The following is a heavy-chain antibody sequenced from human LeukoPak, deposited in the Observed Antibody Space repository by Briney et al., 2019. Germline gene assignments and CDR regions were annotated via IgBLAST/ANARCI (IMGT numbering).Heavy chain of an antibody. V-gene: IGHV4-31*03. J-gene: IGHJ6*02. CDR2: IYYSGST. Sequence: SQTLSLTCTVSGGSISSGGYYWSWIRQHPGKGLEWIGYIYYSGSTYYNPSLKSRVTISVDTSKNQFSLKLSSMTAADTAVYYCARDRREGDCSGGSCYSGSKGMDVWGQGTTVTVSS. D-gene: IGHD2-15*01. CDR3: ARDRREGDCSGGSCYSGSKGMDV. CDR1: GGSISSGGYY.